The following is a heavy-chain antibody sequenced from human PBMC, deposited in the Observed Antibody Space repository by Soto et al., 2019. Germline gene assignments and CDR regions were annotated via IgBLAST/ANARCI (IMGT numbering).Heavy chain of an antibody. CDR1: GFTVSSNY. V-gene: IGHV3-53*01. CDR2: IYSGGST. Sequence: EVQLVESGGGVIQPGGSLRLSCAASGFTVSSNYMSWVRQAPGKGLEWVSVIYSGGSTYYADSVKGRFTISRDNSKNTLNLQTNSVRSEDTAVYYCARSGYKDGPFDYWGQGTLVTVSS. J-gene: IGHJ4*02. D-gene: IGHD5-18*01. CDR3: ARSGYKDGPFDY.